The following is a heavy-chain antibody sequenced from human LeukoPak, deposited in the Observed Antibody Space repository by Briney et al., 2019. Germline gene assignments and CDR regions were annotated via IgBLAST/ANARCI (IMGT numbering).Heavy chain of an antibody. Sequence: PSETLSLTCAVYGGSFSGYYWSWIRQPPGKGLEWIGEINHSGSTNYNPSLKSRVAISVDTSKNQFPLKLSSVTAADTAVYYCARGVDTAMDHYYYYYYMDVWGKGTTVTVSS. CDR2: INHSGST. CDR1: GGSFSGYY. CDR3: ARGVDTAMDHYYYYYYMDV. V-gene: IGHV4-34*01. J-gene: IGHJ6*03. D-gene: IGHD5-18*01.